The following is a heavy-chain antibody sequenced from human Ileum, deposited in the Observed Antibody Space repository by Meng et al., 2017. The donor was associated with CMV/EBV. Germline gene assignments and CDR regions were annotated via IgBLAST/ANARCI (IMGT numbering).Heavy chain of an antibody. V-gene: IGHV3-7*01. D-gene: IGHD2-2*01. Sequence: GESLKISCAASGFAFSSHWMSWVRQAPGKGLEWVANIKEDGSEKYYVDSVKGRFTISRDNAKNSLYLQMNSLRAEDTAVYYCAREGCSSTSCYYYYYGMDVWGQGTTVTVSS. CDR2: IKEDGSEK. J-gene: IGHJ6*02. CDR1: GFAFSSHW. CDR3: AREGCSSTSCYYYYYGMDV.